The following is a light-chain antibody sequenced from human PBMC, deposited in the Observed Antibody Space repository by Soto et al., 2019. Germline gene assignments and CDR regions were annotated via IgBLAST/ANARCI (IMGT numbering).Light chain of an antibody. V-gene: IGKV1-5*03. CDR1: QSISSW. CDR3: QQYNSYWT. Sequence: SASVGDRVTITFRASQSISSWLAWYQQKPGKAPKLLIYKASSLESGVPSRFSGSGSGTEFTLTISSLQPDDFATYYCQQYNSYWTFGQGTKWISN. CDR2: KAS. J-gene: IGKJ1*01.